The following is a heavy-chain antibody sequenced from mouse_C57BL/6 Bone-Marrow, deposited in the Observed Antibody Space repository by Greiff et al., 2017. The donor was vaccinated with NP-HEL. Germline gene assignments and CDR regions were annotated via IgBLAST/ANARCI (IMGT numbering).Heavy chain of an antibody. V-gene: IGHV1-59*01. D-gene: IGHD2-10*02. CDR3: ARRYGLDY. CDR1: GYTFTSYW. J-gene: IGHJ2*01. CDR2: IDPSDSST. Sequence: QVQLQQPGAELVRPGTSVKLSCKASGYTFTSYWMHWVKQRPGQGLEWIGVIDPSDSSTNYNQKFKGKATLTVDTSSSTAYMQLSSLTSEDSAVYYCARRYGLDYWGQGTTLTVSS.